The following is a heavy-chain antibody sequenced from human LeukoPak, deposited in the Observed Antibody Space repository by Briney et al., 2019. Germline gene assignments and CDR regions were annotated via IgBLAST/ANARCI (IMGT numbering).Heavy chain of an antibody. V-gene: IGHV1-8*01. J-gene: IGHJ4*02. CDR1: VYTFTSYV. CDR3: ARVGSSGWFINYYFDY. Sequence: GASVTVSCKASVYTFTSYVINWVRQATGQGQEWMGWMNPNRGNTGYAQKFQGRVTMTRNTSISTAYMELSSLRSEDTAVYYCARVGSSGWFINYYFDYWGQGTLVTVSS. D-gene: IGHD6-19*01. CDR2: MNPNRGNT.